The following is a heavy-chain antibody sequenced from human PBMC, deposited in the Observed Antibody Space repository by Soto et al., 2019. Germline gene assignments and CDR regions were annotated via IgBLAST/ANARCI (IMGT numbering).Heavy chain of an antibody. Sequence: ASVKVSCKASGYTFTGYYMHWVRQAPGQGLEWMGWINPNSGGTNYAQKFQGRVTVTADESARTAYMELRSLKSQDTAVYYCVRDSGANFSSSWGHGPLVTVS. CDR2: INPNSGGT. J-gene: IGHJ4*01. CDR1: GYTFTGYY. D-gene: IGHD6-13*01. CDR3: VRDSGANFSSS. V-gene: IGHV1-2*02.